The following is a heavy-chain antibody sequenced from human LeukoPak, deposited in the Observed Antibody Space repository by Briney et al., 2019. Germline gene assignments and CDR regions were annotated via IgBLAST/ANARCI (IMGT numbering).Heavy chain of an antibody. D-gene: IGHD5-24*01. CDR3: ARDGDGYNYTHY. CDR2: ISSSSSYI. Sequence: PGGSLRLSCAASGFTFSSYAMSWVRQAPGKGLEWVSSISSSSSYIYYGDSVKGRFTTSRDNAKNSLYLQMNSLRAEDTAVYYCARDGDGYNYTHYWGQGTLVTVSS. J-gene: IGHJ4*02. CDR1: GFTFSSYA. V-gene: IGHV3-21*01.